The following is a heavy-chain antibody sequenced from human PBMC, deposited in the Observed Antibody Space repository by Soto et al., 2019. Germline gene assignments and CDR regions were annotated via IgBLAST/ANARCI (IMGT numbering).Heavy chain of an antibody. V-gene: IGHV5-51*01. J-gene: IGHJ5*02. CDR2: IYPGDSDT. Sequence: SGASLTISCKRSGYSFTSYWIGWVRQMPGKGLEWMWIIYPGDSDTRYSPSFQGQVTISADKSISTAYLQWSSLKASDTAMYYCARRWSSSPAWFDPWGQGTLVTVPQ. CDR3: ARRWSSSPAWFDP. D-gene: IGHD6-13*01. CDR1: GYSFTSYW.